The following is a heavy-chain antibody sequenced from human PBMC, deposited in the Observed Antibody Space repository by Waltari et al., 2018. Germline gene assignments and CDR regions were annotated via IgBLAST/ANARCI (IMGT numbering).Heavy chain of an antibody. CDR2: ISGDGYST. Sequence: RHWVRQPPGKGLEWVSLISGDGYSTYYADSVKGRFTISRDNSKNSLYLQMSSLRTEDTALYYCAKDMIGGNEEFDYWGQGTLVTVSS. CDR3: AKDMIGGNEEFDY. J-gene: IGHJ4*02. V-gene: IGHV3-43*02. D-gene: IGHD1-1*01.